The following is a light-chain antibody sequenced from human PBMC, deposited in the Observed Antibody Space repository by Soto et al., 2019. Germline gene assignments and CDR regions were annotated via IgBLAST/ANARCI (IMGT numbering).Light chain of an antibody. CDR3: GTWDNSPSAVV. CDR1: SSNIGNNY. J-gene: IGLJ2*01. V-gene: IGLV1-51*01. CDR2: DNN. Sequence: QSVLTQPPSVSAAPGQKVTISCSGSSSNIGNNYVSWYQQLPGTAPKLLIYDNNKRPSRIPDRFSGSKSGTSATLGITGLQTGDEADYYCGTWDNSPSAVVFGGGTKLTVL.